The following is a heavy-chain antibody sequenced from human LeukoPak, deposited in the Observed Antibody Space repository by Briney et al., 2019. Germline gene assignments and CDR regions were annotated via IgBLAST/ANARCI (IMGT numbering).Heavy chain of an antibody. Sequence: GGSLRLSCAASGFTVTYAWMTWARQAPGKGLEWVGRIKSKTDGGATEYAAPVKGRFTISTDDSKNTLYLQMNSLKTEDTAVYYCTTTSAWGQGTLVTVSS. CDR1: GFTVTYAW. J-gene: IGHJ4*02. V-gene: IGHV3-15*01. D-gene: IGHD3-3*01. CDR2: IKSKTDGGAT. CDR3: TTTSA.